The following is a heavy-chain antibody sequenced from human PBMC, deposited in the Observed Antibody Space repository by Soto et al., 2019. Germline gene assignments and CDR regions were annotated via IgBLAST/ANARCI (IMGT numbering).Heavy chain of an antibody. CDR2: IHTTENT. V-gene: IGHV4-4*07. J-gene: IGHJ4*02. CDR3: ARALTSAAGPYFDY. CDR1: GDSISSYY. D-gene: IGHD6-13*01. Sequence: QVQLQESGPGLVKPSETLSLTCTVSGDSISSYYWSWIRQPAGKGMEWIGRIHTTENTNYNPSLRSRVTMSVDTSNNQFSLKLTSLTAADTAVYYCARALTSAAGPYFDYWGQGTLVTVSS.